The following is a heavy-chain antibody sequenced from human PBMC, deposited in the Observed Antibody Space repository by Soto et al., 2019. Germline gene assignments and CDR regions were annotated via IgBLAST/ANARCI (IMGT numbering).Heavy chain of an antibody. D-gene: IGHD6-13*01. CDR3: AKASRGYSSSWTDY. V-gene: IGHV3-9*01. Sequence: EVQLVESGGGLVQPGRSLRLSCAGSGFTFDDYAMHWVQEAPGKGLEWVSGISWNSGSIGYADSVKGRFTISRDNAKNSLYLQMNSLRAEDTALYYCAKASRGYSSSWTDYWGQGTLVTVSS. CDR2: ISWNSGSI. J-gene: IGHJ4*02. CDR1: GFTFDDYA.